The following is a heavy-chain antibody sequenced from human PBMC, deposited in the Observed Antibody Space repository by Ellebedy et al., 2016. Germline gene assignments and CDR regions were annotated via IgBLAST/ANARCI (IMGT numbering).Heavy chain of an antibody. CDR1: GYTFTSYA. Sequence: ASVKVSCKASGYTFTSYAMHWVRQAPGQRLEWMGWINAGNGNTKYSQKFQGRVTITRDTSASTAYMELSSLRSEDTAVYYCARDAAVGRGAFDIWGQGTMVTVSS. V-gene: IGHV1-3*01. J-gene: IGHJ3*02. D-gene: IGHD6-13*01. CDR2: INAGNGNT. CDR3: ARDAAVGRGAFDI.